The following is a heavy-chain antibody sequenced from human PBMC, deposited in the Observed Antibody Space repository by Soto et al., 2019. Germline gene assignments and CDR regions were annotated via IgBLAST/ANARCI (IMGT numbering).Heavy chain of an antibody. CDR1: GFTFSSYD. J-gene: IGHJ2*01. D-gene: IGHD2-8*01. CDR2: IGTAGDT. CDR3: ARVVGRYCTNGVCSDYWYFDL. V-gene: IGHV3-13*01. Sequence: EVQLVESGGGLVQPGGSLRLSCAASGFTFSSYDMHWVRQATGKGLEWVSAIGTAGDTYYPGSVKGRFTISRENAKNSLYLQMNSVRAGDTAVYYCARVVGRYCTNGVCSDYWYFDLWGRGTLVTVS.